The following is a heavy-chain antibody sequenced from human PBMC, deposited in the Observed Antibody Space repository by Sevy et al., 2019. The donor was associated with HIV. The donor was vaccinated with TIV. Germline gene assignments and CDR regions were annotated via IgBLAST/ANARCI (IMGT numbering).Heavy chain of an antibody. J-gene: IGHJ4*02. CDR3: ARSGRTYYYDSSGYYYAYDY. V-gene: IGHV1-2*02. CDR2: INPNSGGT. D-gene: IGHD3-22*01. CDR1: GYTFTGYY. Sequence: ASVKVSCKASGYTFTGYYMHWVRQAPGQGLEWMGWINPNSGGTNYAQKFQGRVTMTRDTSISTAYMGLGRLRSDDTAVYYCARSGRTYYYDSSGYYYAYDYWGQGTLVTVSS.